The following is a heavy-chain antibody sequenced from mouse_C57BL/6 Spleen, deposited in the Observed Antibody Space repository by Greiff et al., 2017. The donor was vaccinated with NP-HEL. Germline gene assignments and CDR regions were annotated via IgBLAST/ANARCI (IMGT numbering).Heavy chain of an antibody. CDR2: INPSNGGT. Sequence: QVHVKQPGTELVKPGASVKLSCKASGYTFTSYWMHWVKQRPGQGLEWIGNINPSNGGTNYNEKFKSKATLTVDKSSSTAYMQLSSLTSEDSAVYYCARGDYYGSSFAWFAYWGQGTLVTVSA. CDR1: GYTFTSYW. J-gene: IGHJ3*01. CDR3: ARGDYYGSSFAWFAY. V-gene: IGHV1-53*01. D-gene: IGHD1-1*01.